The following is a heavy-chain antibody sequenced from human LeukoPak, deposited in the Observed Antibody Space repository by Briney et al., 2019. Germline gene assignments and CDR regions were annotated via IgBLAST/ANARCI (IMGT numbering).Heavy chain of an antibody. D-gene: IGHD3-10*01. V-gene: IGHV3-9*01. CDR2: ISWNSGSI. J-gene: IGHJ4*02. CDR1: GFTFDDYA. Sequence: GGSLRLSCAASGFTFDDYAMHWVRQAPGKGLEWVSGISWNSGSIGYADSVKGRFTVSRDNAKNSLYLQMNSLRAEDTALYYCAKDGRITMVRGVPYYFDYWGQGTLVTVSS. CDR3: AKDGRITMVRGVPYYFDY.